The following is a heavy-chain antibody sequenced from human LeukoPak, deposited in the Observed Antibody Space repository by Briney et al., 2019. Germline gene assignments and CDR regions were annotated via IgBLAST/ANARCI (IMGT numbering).Heavy chain of an antibody. D-gene: IGHD3-22*01. CDR1: GYTFTSYY. Sequence: ASVKVSCKASGYTFTSYYMHWVRQAPGQGLEWMGIINPSGGSTNYAQKFQGRVTMTRDTSTSTVYMELSSLRSEDTAAYYCARDRYYYDSSGYIRGISFDYWGQGTLVTVSS. CDR3: ARDRYYYDSSGYIRGISFDY. J-gene: IGHJ4*02. CDR2: INPSGGST. V-gene: IGHV1-46*01.